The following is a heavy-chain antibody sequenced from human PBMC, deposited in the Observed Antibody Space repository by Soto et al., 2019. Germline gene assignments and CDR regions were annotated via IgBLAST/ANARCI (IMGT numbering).Heavy chain of an antibody. Sequence: GSLRLSCAASGLTFSSDWASCVRQAPGKGLEWVANIKQDGSEKYYVDSVKGRFTISRDNANNALYLQMNSLRAEDTAVYYCASDELEYYYASSGSNACDIWGKGKMVTVS. D-gene: IGHD3-22*01. J-gene: IGHJ3*02. CDR3: ASDELEYYYASSGSNACDI. V-gene: IGHV3-7*01. CDR2: IKQDGSEK. CDR1: GLTFSSDW.